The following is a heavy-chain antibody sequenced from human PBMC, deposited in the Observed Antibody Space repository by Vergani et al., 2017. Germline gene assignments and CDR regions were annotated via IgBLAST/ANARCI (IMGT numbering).Heavy chain of an antibody. J-gene: IGHJ4*02. CDR2: ISFDGTNE. D-gene: IGHD2-2*02. CDR1: GFALNRHA. V-gene: IGHV3-30-3*01. Sequence: QVQLVESGGGVVQPGTSLRLSCVVSGFALNRHAMYWVRQAPGKGLEWVVGISFDGTNEYYPDLVKGRFTISRDIAKNTLYLQVRRLRLEDTGVYHCVGDRGLCAGGRCYTEAWDYWGQGTPVTVSS. CDR3: VGDRGLCAGGRCYTEAWDY.